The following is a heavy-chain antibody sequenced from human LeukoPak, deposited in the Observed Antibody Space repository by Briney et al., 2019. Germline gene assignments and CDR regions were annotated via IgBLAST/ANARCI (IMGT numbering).Heavy chain of an antibody. V-gene: IGHV3-11*01. D-gene: IGHD6-13*01. J-gene: IGHJ3*02. CDR2: ISSSGSTI. CDR3: ASPGLEQQLANAFDI. Sequence: GGPLRLSCAASGFTFSDYYMSWVRQAPGKGLEWVSYISSSGSTIYYADSVKGRFTISRDNAKNSLNLQMNSLRAEDTAVYYCASPGLEQQLANAFDIWGQGTMVTVSS. CDR1: GFTFSDYY.